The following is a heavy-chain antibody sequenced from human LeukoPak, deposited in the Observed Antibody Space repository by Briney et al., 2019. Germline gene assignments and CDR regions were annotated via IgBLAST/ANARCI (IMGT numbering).Heavy chain of an antibody. CDR1: GFSFSTYG. D-gene: IGHD3-22*01. V-gene: IGHV3-30*02. Sequence: GGSLRLSCTASGFSFSTYGIHWVRQAPGKGLEWVTFIRYDVSNRYYADSVKGRFTISRDNSKNTVYLQMNSLRAEDTAVYYCAKDFQDYYYDSSGSRGHDYWGQGTLVTVSS. CDR2: IRYDVSNR. CDR3: AKDFQDYYYDSSGSRGHDY. J-gene: IGHJ4*02.